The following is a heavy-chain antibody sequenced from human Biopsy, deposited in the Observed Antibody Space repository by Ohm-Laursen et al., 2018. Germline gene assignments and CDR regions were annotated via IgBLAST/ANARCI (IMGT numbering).Heavy chain of an antibody. D-gene: IGHD3-10*01. Sequence: TQTLTLTCTFSGFSLYNTGVGVGWIRQPPGKALEWLALIYWDETERYSPSLQSRLTITEDTSKNQVVLKMTNMEPEDTATYYCVHRQGVGFGGFRHNYCGLDVWGQGTTVTVSS. CDR2: IYWDETE. CDR3: VHRQGVGFGGFRHNYCGLDV. J-gene: IGHJ6*02. CDR1: GFSLYNTGVG. V-gene: IGHV2-5*02.